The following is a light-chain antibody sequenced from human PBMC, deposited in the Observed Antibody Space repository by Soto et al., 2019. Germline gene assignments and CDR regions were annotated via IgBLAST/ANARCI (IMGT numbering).Light chain of an antibody. CDR3: CSYTSSNTLV. Sequence: QSALTQPASVSGSPGQSITISCTGTSSDVGAYSYVSWYQQHPGKAPKLMIFEVSDRPPGVSNRFSGSKSGNTASLTISWLQAENEDEYYCCSYTSSNTLVFGGGTKVTVL. CDR2: EVS. J-gene: IGLJ2*01. CDR1: SSDVGAYSY. V-gene: IGLV2-14*01.